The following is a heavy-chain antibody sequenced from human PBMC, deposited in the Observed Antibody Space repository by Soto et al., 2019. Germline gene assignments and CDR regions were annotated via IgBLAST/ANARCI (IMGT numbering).Heavy chain of an antibody. Sequence: EVQLVESGGGLVQPGGSLRLSCAASGFTVSSNYMSWVRQAPGKGLEWVSVIYSGGSTYYAGSVKGRFTISRDNSKKTLYLQMNSLRAEDTAVYYCARGHPYYYDSSGYGGINYDFDCWGQGTLVTVSS. V-gene: IGHV3-66*01. CDR3: ARGHPYYYDSSGYGGINYDFDC. J-gene: IGHJ4*02. CDR1: GFTVSSNY. D-gene: IGHD3-22*01. CDR2: IYSGGST.